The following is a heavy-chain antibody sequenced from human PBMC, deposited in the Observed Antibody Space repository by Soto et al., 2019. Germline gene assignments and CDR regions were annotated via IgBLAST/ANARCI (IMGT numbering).Heavy chain of an antibody. J-gene: IGHJ6*02. V-gene: IGHV1-3*01. D-gene: IGHD3-3*01. CDR1: GYTFTSYA. Sequence: ASVKISCKASGYTFTSYAMHWVRQAPGQRLEWMGWINAGNGNTKYSQKFQGRVTMTRDTSMSTAYMELSRLRSDDTAVYYCAREHLLRFLEWPASGMDVWGQGTTVTVSS. CDR3: AREHLLRFLEWPASGMDV. CDR2: INAGNGNT.